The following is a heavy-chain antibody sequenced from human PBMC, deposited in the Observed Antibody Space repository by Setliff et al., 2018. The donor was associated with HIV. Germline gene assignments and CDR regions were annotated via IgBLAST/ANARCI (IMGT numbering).Heavy chain of an antibody. V-gene: IGHV4-39*07. Sequence: PSETLSLTCTVSGGSISSGAYYWSWIRQPPGKGLEWIGEINHSGSTNYNPSLKIRVTISVDTSKNQFSLKLSSVTAAATAVYYCARGKWLVGIDYWGQGTLVTVSS. CDR2: INHSGST. CDR1: GGSISSGAYY. D-gene: IGHD6-19*01. J-gene: IGHJ4*02. CDR3: ARGKWLVGIDY.